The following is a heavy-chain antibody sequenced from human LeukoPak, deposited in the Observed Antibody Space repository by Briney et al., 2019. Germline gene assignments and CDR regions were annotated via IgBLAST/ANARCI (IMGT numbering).Heavy chain of an antibody. V-gene: IGHV3-23*01. CDR2: ISGSGGST. CDR3: ANNNWGSGRGAFDI. CDR1: GFTFSSYA. D-gene: IGHD7-27*01. Sequence: PGGSLRLSCAASGFTFSSYAMSWVRQAPGKGLEWVSAISGSGGSTYYADSVKGRFTISRDNSKNTLYLQMNSLRAEDTAVYYWANNNWGSGRGAFDIWGQGTMVTVSS. J-gene: IGHJ3*02.